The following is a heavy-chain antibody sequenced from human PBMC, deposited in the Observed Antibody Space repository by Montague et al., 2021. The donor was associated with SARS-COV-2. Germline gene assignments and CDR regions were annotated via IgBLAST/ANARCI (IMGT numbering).Heavy chain of an antibody. Sequence: SLRLSCAASGFTFRNYGMTWVRQAPGKGLEWVANIKPDGNREFYGDSVKGRFIISRDNAKNSVSLQMNSLRVEDTALFFCVRVDYCDEGLKFWGQGSLVTVSS. V-gene: IGHV3-7*01. D-gene: IGHD4-17*01. CDR2: IKPDGNRE. J-gene: IGHJ4*02. CDR3: VRVDYCDEGLKF. CDR1: GFTFRNYG.